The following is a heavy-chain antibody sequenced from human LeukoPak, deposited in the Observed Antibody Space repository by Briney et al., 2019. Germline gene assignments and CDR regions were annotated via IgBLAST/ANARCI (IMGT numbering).Heavy chain of an antibody. Sequence: GASVNVSCTASVYTFTGYYMHLVRQAPGQGLEWRGGINPNSVVTKYAQNFQRLVIMTRDKFISKVYVELRRLRSDDTALYYCARDFEVAPRSEWESLSYYFDDWGQGTLVTVSS. CDR3: ARDFEVAPRSEWESLSYYFDD. CDR2: INPNSVVT. J-gene: IGHJ4*02. CDR1: VYTFTGYY. D-gene: IGHD1-26*01. V-gene: IGHV1-2*02.